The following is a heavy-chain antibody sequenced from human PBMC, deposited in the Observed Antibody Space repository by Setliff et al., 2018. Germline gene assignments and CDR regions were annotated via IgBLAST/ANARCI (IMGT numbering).Heavy chain of an antibody. CDR2: INHSGST. CDR1: GGSFSDYY. Sequence: SETLSLTCTVYGGSFSDYYWGWVRQPPGKGLEWIGEINHSGSTNYIPSLKSRLTISVDTSKNQFSLKLTSVTAADTAVYYCRVWVTMIEVDSWAQGTLVTVPS. D-gene: IGHD3-22*01. CDR3: RVWVTMIEVDS. V-gene: IGHV4-34*01. J-gene: IGHJ4*02.